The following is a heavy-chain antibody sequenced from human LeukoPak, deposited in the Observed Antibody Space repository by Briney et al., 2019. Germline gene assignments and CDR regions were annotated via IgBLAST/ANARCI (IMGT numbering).Heavy chain of an antibody. CDR1: GGSISSGGYS. D-gene: IGHD6-13*01. V-gene: IGHV4-30-2*01. Sequence: TLSLTCAVSGGSISSGGYSWSWIRQPPGKGLEWIGYIYHSGSTYYNPSLESRVTISVDRSKNQFSLKLSSVTAADTAVYYCARAAAAAGIDYWGQGTLVTVSS. CDR2: IYHSGST. J-gene: IGHJ4*02. CDR3: ARAAAAAGIDY.